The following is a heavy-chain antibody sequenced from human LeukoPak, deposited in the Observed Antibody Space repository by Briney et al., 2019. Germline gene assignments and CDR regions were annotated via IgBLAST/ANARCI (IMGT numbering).Heavy chain of an antibody. CDR1: GYTFTGYY. J-gene: IGHJ4*02. V-gene: IGHV1-69*13. Sequence: GASVKVSCKASGYTFTGYYMHWVRQAPGQGLEWMGGIIPIFGTANYAQKFQGRVTITADESTSTAYMELSSLRSDDTAVYYCARAAPGHILVTFDYWGQGILVTVSS. D-gene: IGHD2-21*01. CDR2: IIPIFGTA. CDR3: ARAAPGHILVTFDY.